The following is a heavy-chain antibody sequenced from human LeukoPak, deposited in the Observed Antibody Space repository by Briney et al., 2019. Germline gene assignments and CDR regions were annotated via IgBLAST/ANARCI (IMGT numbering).Heavy chain of an antibody. D-gene: IGHD3-22*01. V-gene: IGHV4-4*07. CDR3: ARNVQDSSGYYYAGRGVFDY. CDR2: IYTSGST. J-gene: IGHJ4*02. Sequence: PSETLSLTCTVSGGSISSYYWSWIRQPAGKGLEWIGRIYTSGSTNYNPSLKSRVTMSVDTSKNQFSLKLSSVTAADTAVYYCARNVQDSSGYYYAGRGVFDYWGQGTLVTVSS. CDR1: GGSISSYY.